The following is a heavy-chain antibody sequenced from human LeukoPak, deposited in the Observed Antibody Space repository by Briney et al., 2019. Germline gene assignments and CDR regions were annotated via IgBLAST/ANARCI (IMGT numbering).Heavy chain of an antibody. Sequence: GGSLRLSCAASGFTFSSFSMNWVRQAPGKGLEWVSSITSSSRYIYYADSVKGRFAISRDNAKNSLYLQMNSLRAEDTAVYYCAREGGYDLLLDYWGQGTPVTVSS. J-gene: IGHJ4*02. CDR3: AREGGYDLLLDY. V-gene: IGHV3-21*01. CDR2: ITSSSRYI. D-gene: IGHD1-1*01. CDR1: GFTFSSFS.